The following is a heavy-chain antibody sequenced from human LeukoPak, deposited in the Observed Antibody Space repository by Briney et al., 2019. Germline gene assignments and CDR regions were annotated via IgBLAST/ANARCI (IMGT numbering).Heavy chain of an antibody. CDR2: ISGSGGST. CDR1: GFTFSSYA. CDR3: AKGRTAYCSSTSCYTIDY. Sequence: GGSLRLSCAAPGFTFSSYAMSWVRQAPGKGLEWVSGISGSGGSTYYADSVKGRFTISRDSSKNTLYLQMNSLRAEDTAVYYCAKGRTAYCSSTSCYTIDYWGQGTLVTVSS. V-gene: IGHV3-23*01. D-gene: IGHD2-2*02. J-gene: IGHJ4*02.